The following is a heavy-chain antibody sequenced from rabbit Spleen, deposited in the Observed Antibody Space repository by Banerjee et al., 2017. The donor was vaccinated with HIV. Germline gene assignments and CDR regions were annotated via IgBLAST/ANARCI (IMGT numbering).Heavy chain of an antibody. Sequence: QEQLVESGGGLVKPGASLTLTCKASGFSFSNKAVMCWVRQAPGKGLEWIACIYGVNANTYYASWAKGRFTISKTSSTTVTLQMTSLTAADTATYFCARGIVYGFAGDAYPPYAMDLWGQGTLVTVS. J-gene: IGHJ3*01. CDR2: IYGVNANT. CDR1: GFSFSNKAV. CDR3: ARGIVYGFAGDAYPPYAMDL. V-gene: IGHV1S45*01. D-gene: IGHD6-1*01.